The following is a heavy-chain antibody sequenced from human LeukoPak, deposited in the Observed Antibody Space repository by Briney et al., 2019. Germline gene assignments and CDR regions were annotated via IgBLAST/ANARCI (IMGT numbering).Heavy chain of an antibody. CDR1: GGSIISGGYS. J-gene: IGHJ6*02. V-gene: IGHV4-61*08. CDR2: LYYSGST. D-gene: IGHD3-10*01. CDR3: ARGISTYGMDV. Sequence: PSETLSLTCAVSGGSIISGGYSWSWIRQPPGKGLEWIGYLYYSGSTNYNPSLKSRVSISVDTSKNQFSLKLSSVTAADTAVYYCARGISTYGMDVWGQGTTVTVSS.